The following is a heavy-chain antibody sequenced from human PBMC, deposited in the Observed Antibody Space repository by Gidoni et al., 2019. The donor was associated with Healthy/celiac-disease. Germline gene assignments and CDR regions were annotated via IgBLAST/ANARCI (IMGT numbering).Heavy chain of an antibody. V-gene: IGHV3-7*01. J-gene: IGHJ4*02. CDR2: IKQDGSEK. Sequence: EVQLVESGGGLVQPGGSLRLSCAASGFPFSSYWMSWVRQAPGKGLEWVANIKQDGSEKYYVDSVKGRFTISRDNAKNSRYLQRNSLRAEDTAVYYCARVFIEYSSSSGGNDYWGQGTLVTVSS. CDR1: GFPFSSYW. CDR3: ARVFIEYSSSSGGNDY. D-gene: IGHD6-6*01.